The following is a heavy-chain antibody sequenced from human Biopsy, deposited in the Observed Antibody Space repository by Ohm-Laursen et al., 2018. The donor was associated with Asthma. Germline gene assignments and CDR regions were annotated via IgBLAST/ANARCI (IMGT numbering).Heavy chain of an antibody. J-gene: IGHJ6*02. CDR1: GAYIGSRDHH. CDR3: ARVASYGDLYFGIDV. V-gene: IGHV4-30-4*01. Sequence: TLSLTCIVGGAYIGSRDHHWAWIRQSPGTGLEWVGFVFWSGTTHYNRSLERRLSKSIDTTRNEFSMTLRSVTAADTAVYFCARVASYGDLYFGIDVWGPGTTVSVS. D-gene: IGHD4-17*01. CDR2: VFWSGTT.